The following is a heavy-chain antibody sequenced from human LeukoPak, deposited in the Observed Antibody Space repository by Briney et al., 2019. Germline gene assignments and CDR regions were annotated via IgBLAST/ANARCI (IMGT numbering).Heavy chain of an antibody. D-gene: IGHD6-13*01. Sequence: GGSLRLSCAASGFTFSSYSMNWVRQAPGKGLEWVSSISSSSSYTYYADSVKGRFTISRDNSKNMLYLQMNSLRAEDTAVYYCAKRIAAPGPYFDYWGQGTLVTVSS. J-gene: IGHJ4*02. CDR1: GFTFSSYS. CDR3: AKRIAAPGPYFDY. CDR2: ISSSSSYT. V-gene: IGHV3-21*04.